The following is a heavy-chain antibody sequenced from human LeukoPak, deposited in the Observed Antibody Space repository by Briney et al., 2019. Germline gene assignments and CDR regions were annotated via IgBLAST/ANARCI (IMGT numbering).Heavy chain of an antibody. CDR1: GGSISSYY. J-gene: IGHJ4*02. CDR3: ATVDSYGSRLDY. CDR2: IYTSGST. D-gene: IGHD5-18*01. V-gene: IGHV4-4*09. Sequence: PSETLSLTCTVSGGSISSYYWSWIRQPPGKGLEWIGYIYTSGSTNYNPSLESRVTISVDTSKNQFSLKLNSVTAADTAVYYCATVDSYGSRLDYWGQGTLVTVSS.